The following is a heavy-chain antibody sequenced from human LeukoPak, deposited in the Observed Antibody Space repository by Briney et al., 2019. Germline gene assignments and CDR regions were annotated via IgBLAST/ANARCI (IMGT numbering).Heavy chain of an antibody. CDR1: GGSISSGSYY. CDR2: IYTSGST. V-gene: IGHV4-61*02. Sequence: PSETLSLTCTVSGGSISSGSYYWSWIRQPAGKGLEWIGRIYTSGSTNYNPSLKSRVTISVDTSKNQFSLKLSSVTAADTAVYYCARFPYWGQGTRVTVSS. J-gene: IGHJ4*02. CDR3: ARFPY.